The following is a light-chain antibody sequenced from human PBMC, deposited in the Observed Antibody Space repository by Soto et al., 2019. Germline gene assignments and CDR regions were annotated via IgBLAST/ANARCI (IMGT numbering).Light chain of an antibody. CDR2: GAS. Sequence: EIVMTQSPATLSVSPGERATLSCRASQSVTSNLAWYQQKPGQAPRLRISGASTRATGIPARFSGSGSGTEFTLTISSLQSEDFAVYYCQQYHNWPPITFGQGTRLEIK. CDR1: QSVTSN. J-gene: IGKJ5*01. CDR3: QQYHNWPPIT. V-gene: IGKV3-15*01.